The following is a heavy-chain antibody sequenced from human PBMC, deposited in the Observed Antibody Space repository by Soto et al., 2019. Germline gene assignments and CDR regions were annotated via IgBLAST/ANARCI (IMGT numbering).Heavy chain of an antibody. V-gene: IGHV1-2*02. CDR2: SNPNSGDT. CDR1: GYIFTAYS. D-gene: IGHD6-19*01. Sequence: ASVNVSFKSSGYIFTAYSIHWVRQAPGQGLEWVGWSNPNSGDTIYAQKFQGRVTLTGDTSISTAYMELYSLTSDDTAVYYCAREASAVISLDYWGQGTLVTVS. J-gene: IGHJ4*02. CDR3: AREASAVISLDY.